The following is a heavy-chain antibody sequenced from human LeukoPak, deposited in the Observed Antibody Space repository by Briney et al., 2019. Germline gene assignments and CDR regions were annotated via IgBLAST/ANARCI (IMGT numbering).Heavy chain of an antibody. Sequence: PGGSLRLSCAASGFTFSSYAMHWVRQAPGKGLEWVAVISYDGSNKYYADSVKGRFTISRDNSKNTLYLQMNSLRAEDTAVYYCARDLYSSSWPNLGIWGQGTMVTVSS. CDR1: GFTFSSYA. D-gene: IGHD6-13*01. CDR3: ARDLYSSSWPNLGI. V-gene: IGHV3-30-3*01. CDR2: ISYDGSNK. J-gene: IGHJ3*02.